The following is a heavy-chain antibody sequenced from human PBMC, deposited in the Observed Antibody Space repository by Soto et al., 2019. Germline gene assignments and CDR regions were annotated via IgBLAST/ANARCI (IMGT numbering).Heavy chain of an antibody. CDR2: IFPGDSDT. CDR3: TRGHVHVTHNDFSDMDA. V-gene: IGHV5-51*01. J-gene: IGHJ6*02. D-gene: IGHD3-10*02. CDR1: GYNFVSYW. Sequence: PGESLKISWKGSGYNFVSYWIGWARQRPGQGLEWMGIIFPGDSDTRYSPSFQGQVAISADKSISAAYLQWSSLKASDSAMYYCTRGHVHVTHNDFSDMDALGQHAAVTVSS.